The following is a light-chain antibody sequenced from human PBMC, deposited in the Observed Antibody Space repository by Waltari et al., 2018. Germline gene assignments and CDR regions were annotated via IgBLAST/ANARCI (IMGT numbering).Light chain of an antibody. Sequence: QSVLTQPPSASGTPGQRVPIPCSGSRPNIGSHSESWYPHPPGPAPKRLIARNNQRPSGVPDRFSGSKSGTSASLAIRGLRSEDEADYYCAAWDDSLSGRVFGGGTKLTVL. CDR1: RPNIGSHS. J-gene: IGLJ3*02. CDR2: RNN. V-gene: IGLV1-47*01. CDR3: AAWDDSLSGRV.